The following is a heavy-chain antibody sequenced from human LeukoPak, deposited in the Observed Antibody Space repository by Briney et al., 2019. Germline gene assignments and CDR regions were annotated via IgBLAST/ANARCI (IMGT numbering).Heavy chain of an antibody. J-gene: IGHJ4*02. CDR1: GFTFSSHE. D-gene: IGHD6-19*01. V-gene: IGHV3-23*01. CDR3: AKDARRTTGWYFFDY. CDR2: ISDSGSIT. Sequence: GGSLRLSCAASGFTFSSHEMIWVRQAPGKGLEWVSVISDSGSITYYADSVKGRFTISRDNSKNTLFLQMNSLRAEDTAVYYCAKDARRTTGWYFFDYWGQGTLVTVSS.